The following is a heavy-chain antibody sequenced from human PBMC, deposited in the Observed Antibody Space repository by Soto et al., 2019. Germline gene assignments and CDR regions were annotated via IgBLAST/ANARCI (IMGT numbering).Heavy chain of an antibody. D-gene: IGHD4-4*01. CDR3: AMTETTLYPWFDP. V-gene: IGHV4-59*12. J-gene: IGHJ5*02. CDR1: GGSISGYY. Sequence: SETLPLTCTVSGGSISGYYWSWIRQSPGKGLEWIGHIYYSGSTKYNPSLKSRLTMSVDKSKNQFSLRLSSVTPADTPLFYFAMTETTLYPWFDPWGQGTLVPVSS. CDR2: IYYSGST.